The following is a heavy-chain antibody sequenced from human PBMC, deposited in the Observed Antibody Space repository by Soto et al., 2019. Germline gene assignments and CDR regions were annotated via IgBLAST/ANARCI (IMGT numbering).Heavy chain of an antibody. Sequence: GGSLRLSCAASGFTFSSYAMHWVRQAPGKGLEWVAVISYDGSNKYYADSVKGRFTISRDNSKNTLYLQMNSLRAEDTAVYYCARDSLVGDLDFDYWGQGTLVTVSS. CDR2: ISYDGSNK. J-gene: IGHJ4*02. CDR1: GFTFSSYA. CDR3: ARDSLVGDLDFDY. D-gene: IGHD1-26*01. V-gene: IGHV3-30-3*01.